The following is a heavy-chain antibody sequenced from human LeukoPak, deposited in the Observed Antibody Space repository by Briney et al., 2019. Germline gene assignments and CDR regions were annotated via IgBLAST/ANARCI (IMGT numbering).Heavy chain of an antibody. V-gene: IGHV3-7*01. CDR1: GFTFSSYW. CDR2: IKQDGSEK. Sequence: GGSLRLSCAASGFTFSSYWMSLVRQAPGKGLECVANIKQDGSEKYYVDSVKGRFTISRDNAKNSLYLQMNSLRADDTAVYYCARDGGSNYVGFWGQGTLVTVSS. D-gene: IGHD4-11*01. J-gene: IGHJ4*02. CDR3: ARDGGSNYVGF.